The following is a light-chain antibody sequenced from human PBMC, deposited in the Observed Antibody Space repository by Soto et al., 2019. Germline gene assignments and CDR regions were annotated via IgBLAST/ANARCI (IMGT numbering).Light chain of an antibody. CDR2: KAS. J-gene: IGKJ1*01. Sequence: DIQMTQSPSTLSASVGDRVTITCRASQNISRWLAWYQQKPGKAPKLLIYKASSLESGVPSRFSGSGSGTEFTLTINSLQPDDFATYYCQQYNSFWTFGQGTKVEIK. CDR1: QNISRW. V-gene: IGKV1-5*03. CDR3: QQYNSFWT.